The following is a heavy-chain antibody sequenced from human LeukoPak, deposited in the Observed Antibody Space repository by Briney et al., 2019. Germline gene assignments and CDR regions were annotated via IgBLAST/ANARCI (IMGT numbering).Heavy chain of an antibody. CDR3: ASSYDYVWGSYRYTSPAYYFDY. V-gene: IGHV3-21*01. Sequence: GGSLRLSCAASGFTFSSYSMNWVRQAPGKGLEWVSSISSSSSYIYYADSVKGRFTISRDNAKNSLYLQMNSLRAEDTAVYYCASSYDYVWGSYRYTSPAYYFDYWGQGTLVTVSS. CDR1: GFTFSSYS. CDR2: ISSSSSYI. J-gene: IGHJ4*02. D-gene: IGHD3-16*02.